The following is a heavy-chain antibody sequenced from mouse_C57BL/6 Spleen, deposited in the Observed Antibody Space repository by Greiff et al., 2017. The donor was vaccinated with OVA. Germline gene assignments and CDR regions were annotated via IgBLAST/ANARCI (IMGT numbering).Heavy chain of an antibody. CDR2: FYPGSGSI. CDR1: GYTFTEYT. J-gene: IGHJ1*03. Sequence: VKLQESGAELVKPGASVKLSCKASGYTFTEYTIHWVKQRSGQGLEWIGWFYPGSGSIKYNEKFKDKATLTADKSSSTVYMELSRLTSEDSAVYFCARHEDYYGSSWGYFDVWGTGTTVTVSS. D-gene: IGHD1-1*01. V-gene: IGHV1-62-2*01. CDR3: ARHEDYYGSSWGYFDV.